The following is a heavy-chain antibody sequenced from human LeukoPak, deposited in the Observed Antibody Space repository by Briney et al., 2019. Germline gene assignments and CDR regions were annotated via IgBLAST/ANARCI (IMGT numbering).Heavy chain of an antibody. CDR2: ISGRGGST. V-gene: IGHV3-23*01. J-gene: IGHJ4*02. CDR1: GFTFSSYV. D-gene: IGHD1-7*01. Sequence: PGGSLRLSCAASGFTFSSYVMSWVRQVPGKGLEWVSDISGRGGSTYYADSVKGRFTISRDNSRNTVQLQMNSLRAEDTAVHYCARSSRELGGYAPWELMPPFDYWGQGTLVTVSS. CDR3: ARSSRELGGYAPWELMPPFDY.